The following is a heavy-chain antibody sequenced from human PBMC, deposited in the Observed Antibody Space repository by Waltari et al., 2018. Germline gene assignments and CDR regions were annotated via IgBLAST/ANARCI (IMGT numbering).Heavy chain of an antibody. CDR2: VDPEDVET. D-gene: IGHD6-13*01. Sequence: EVQLVQSVAEVKKPGATVKISCKVSGYTFTDYYMHWVQQAPGKGLEWMGLVDPEDVETIYAEKFQGRVTITADTSTDTAYMELSSRRSEDTAVYYCATSPHPHSSSWYPFDYWGQGTLVTVSS. V-gene: IGHV1-69-2*01. CDR1: GYTFTDYY. CDR3: ATSPHPHSSSWYPFDY. J-gene: IGHJ4*02.